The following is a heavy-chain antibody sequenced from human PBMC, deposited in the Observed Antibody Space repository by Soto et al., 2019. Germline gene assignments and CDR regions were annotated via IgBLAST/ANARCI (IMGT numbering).Heavy chain of an antibody. V-gene: IGHV3-23*01. Sequence: EVQLLESGGGLVQPGESLRLSCAASGFTFSRYAMTWVRQAPGKGLEWVSTISGSGGSTYYADSVMGRFTISRNNSKNTLYRQMNSLRAEDTAVYYCAKQVTGTSRHFDYWGQGTLVTVSS. CDR3: AKQVTGTSRHFDY. D-gene: IGHD1-20*01. J-gene: IGHJ4*02. CDR1: GFTFSRYA. CDR2: ISGSGGST.